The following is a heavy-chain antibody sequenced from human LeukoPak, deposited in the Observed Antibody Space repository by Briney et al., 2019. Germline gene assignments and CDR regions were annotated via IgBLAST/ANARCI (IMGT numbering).Heavy chain of an antibody. J-gene: IGHJ6*03. CDR2: ISSSSSYI. V-gene: IGHV3-21*01. CDR3: ARDREYSSSSWYWYYYMDV. D-gene: IGHD6-6*01. CDR1: GFTFSSYS. Sequence: GGSLRLSCAASGFTFSSYSMNWVRQAPGKGLEWVSSISSSSSYIYYADSVKGRFTISRDNAKNSLYLQMNSLRAEDTAVYYCARDREYSSSSWYWYYYMDVWGKGTTVTVSS.